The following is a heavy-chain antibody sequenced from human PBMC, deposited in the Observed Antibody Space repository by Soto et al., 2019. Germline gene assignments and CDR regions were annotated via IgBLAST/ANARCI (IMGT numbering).Heavy chain of an antibody. CDR1: GFTFSSYS. D-gene: IGHD3-22*01. Sequence: EVQLVESGGGLVQPGGSLRLSCAASGFTFSSYSMNWVRQAPGKGLEWVSYISSSSSTIYYADSVKGRFTISRDNAKNSLYLQMNSLRDEDTAVYYCARETGYYYDSSGYYLAFPQCDYWGQGTLVTVSS. V-gene: IGHV3-48*02. CDR3: ARETGYYYDSSGYYLAFPQCDY. CDR2: ISSSSSTI. J-gene: IGHJ4*02.